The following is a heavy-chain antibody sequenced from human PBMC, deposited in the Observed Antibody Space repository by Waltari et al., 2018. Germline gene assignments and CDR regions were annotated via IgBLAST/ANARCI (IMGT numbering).Heavy chain of an antibody. J-gene: IGHJ4*02. V-gene: IGHV3-30*14. CDR1: GLSFSSDT. CDR3: ASSLDF. CDR2: ILYDGSAA. Sequence: QVQLVESGGGVVQPGGSLRLSCVVSGLSFSSDTMHWVRQAPGKGMWCVALILYDGSAAYYADSLKGRFTVSRDNSKNTLYLQMNTLRPEDTGVFYCASSLDFWGQGTLVTVSS.